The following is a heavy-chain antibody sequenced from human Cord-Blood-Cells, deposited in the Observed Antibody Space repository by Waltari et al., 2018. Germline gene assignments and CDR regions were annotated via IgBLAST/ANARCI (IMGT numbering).Heavy chain of an antibody. D-gene: IGHD6-13*01. Sequence: QVQLVESGGGVVQPGRSLRLSCAAAGFTFSSYAMRWVRQAPGKGLEWVAVISYDGSNKYYADSVKGRFTISRDNSKNTLYLQMNSLRAEDTAVYYCARIQQLAVLDAFDIWGQGTMVTVSS. CDR1: GFTFSSYA. V-gene: IGHV3-30*04. CDR3: ARIQQLAVLDAFDI. CDR2: ISYDGSNK. J-gene: IGHJ3*02.